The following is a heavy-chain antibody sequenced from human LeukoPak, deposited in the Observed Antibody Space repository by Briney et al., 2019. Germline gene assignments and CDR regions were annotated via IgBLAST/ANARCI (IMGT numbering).Heavy chain of an antibody. V-gene: IGHV3-11*01. CDR3: ARDARQQLVERFDY. Sequence: GGSLRLSCAASGFTFSDYYMSWIRQAPGKGLEWVSYISSSGSTIYYADSVKGRFTISRHNAKNSLYLQMNSLRAEDTAVYYCARDARQQLVERFDYWGQGTLVTVSS. CDR2: ISSSGSTI. CDR1: GFTFSDYY. J-gene: IGHJ4*02. D-gene: IGHD6-13*01.